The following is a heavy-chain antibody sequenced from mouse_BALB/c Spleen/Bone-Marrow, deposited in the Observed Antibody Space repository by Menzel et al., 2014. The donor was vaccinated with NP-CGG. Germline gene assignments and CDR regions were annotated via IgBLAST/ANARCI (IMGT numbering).Heavy chain of an antibody. CDR3: ASYRYAWYFDV. V-gene: IGHV14-3*02. J-gene: IGHJ1*01. CDR2: IDSANGNT. Sequence: EVQLVESGAELVKPGASVKLSCTASGFNIKDTYMHWVKQRPEQGLEWIGRIDSANGNTKYDPKFQGKATITADTSSNTAYLQLSSLTSEDTAVYYCASYRYAWYFDVWGAGTTVTVSS. CDR1: GFNIKDTY. D-gene: IGHD2-14*01.